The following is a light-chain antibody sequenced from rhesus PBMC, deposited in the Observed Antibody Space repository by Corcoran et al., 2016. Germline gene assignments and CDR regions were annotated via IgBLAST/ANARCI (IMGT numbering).Light chain of an antibody. J-gene: IGKJ1*01. CDR3: QQHNSYPPT. V-gene: IGKV1-25*01. CDR1: QGISSY. Sequence: DIQMTQSPSSLSASVGDRVTITCRASQGISSYLAWYQQKPGKAPKLLIYAASTLKSGVPSRFSGSGSGTDFTLTISSLQPEDFATYCCQQHNSYPPTFGQGTKVEIK. CDR2: AAS.